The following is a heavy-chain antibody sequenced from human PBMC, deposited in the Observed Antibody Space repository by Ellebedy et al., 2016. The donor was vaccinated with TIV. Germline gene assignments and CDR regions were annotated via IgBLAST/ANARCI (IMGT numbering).Heavy chain of an antibody. Sequence: AASVKVSCKASGYTFTSYGISWVRQAPGQGLEWMGGIIPIFGTANYAQKFQGRVTITADESTSTAYMELSSLRSEDTAVYYCARDRDPYYGSGSYYTPVWFDPWGQGTLVTVSS. J-gene: IGHJ5*02. CDR3: ARDRDPYYGSGSYYTPVWFDP. D-gene: IGHD3-10*01. CDR1: GYTFTSYG. CDR2: IIPIFGTA. V-gene: IGHV1-69*13.